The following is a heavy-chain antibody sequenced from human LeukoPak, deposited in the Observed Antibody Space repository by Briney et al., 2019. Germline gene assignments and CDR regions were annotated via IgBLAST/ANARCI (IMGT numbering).Heavy chain of an antibody. Sequence: SVNVSCKASGYTFIDYYMHWVRQAPGQGLEWMGRIIPILGIANYAQKFQGRVTITADKSTSTAYMELSSLRSEDTAVYYCARGGGSRDGYNRGDYWAQGPLVTVSS. CDR3: ARGGGSRDGYNRGDY. V-gene: IGHV1-69*04. J-gene: IGHJ4*02. D-gene: IGHD5-24*01. CDR1: GYTFIDYY. CDR2: IIPILGIA.